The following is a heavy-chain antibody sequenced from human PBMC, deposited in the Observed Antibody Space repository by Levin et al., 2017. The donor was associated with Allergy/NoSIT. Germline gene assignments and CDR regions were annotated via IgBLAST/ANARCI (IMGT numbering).Heavy chain of an antibody. J-gene: IGHJ4*02. CDR2: ISWDGGST. V-gene: IGHV3-43*01. CDR3: AIEWLALDY. CDR1: GFTFDDYT. D-gene: IGHD6-19*01. Sequence: GGSLRLSCAASGFTFDDYTMHWVRQAPGKGLEWVSLISWDGGSTYYADSVKGRFTISRDNSKNSLYLQMNSLRTEDTALYYCAIEWLALDYWGQGTLVTVSS.